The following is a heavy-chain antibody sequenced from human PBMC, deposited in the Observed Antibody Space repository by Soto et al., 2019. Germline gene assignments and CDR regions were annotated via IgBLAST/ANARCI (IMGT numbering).Heavy chain of an antibody. CDR2: ISSSSSYI. Sequence: GGSLRLSCVASGFTFSSYSMNWVRQAPWKGLEWVSSISSSSSYIYYADSVKGRFTISRDNAKNSLYLQMNSLRAEDTAVYYCARGRRGYTYDVHHWGQGTLLTVSS. D-gene: IGHD5-18*01. CDR3: ARGRRGYTYDVHH. V-gene: IGHV3-21*01. J-gene: IGHJ1*01. CDR1: GFTFSSYS.